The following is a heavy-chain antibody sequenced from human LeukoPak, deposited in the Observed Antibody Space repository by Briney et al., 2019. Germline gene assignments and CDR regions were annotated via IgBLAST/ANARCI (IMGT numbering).Heavy chain of an antibody. D-gene: IGHD3-16*01. V-gene: IGHV3-64*02. Sequence: PGRSLRLSCAASGFTFSSYAMSWVRQAPGEGLEYVSAISSNGGSTYYADSVRGRFTISRDNSKNTLFLQMGSLRVEDMAVYYCARGLRAYYYYGMDVWGQGTTVTVSS. CDR1: GFTFSSYA. CDR2: ISSNGGST. J-gene: IGHJ6*02. CDR3: ARGLRAYYYYGMDV.